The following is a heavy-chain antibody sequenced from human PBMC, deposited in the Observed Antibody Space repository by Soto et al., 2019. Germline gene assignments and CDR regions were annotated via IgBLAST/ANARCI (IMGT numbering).Heavy chain of an antibody. CDR3: ARYINWGPGFDS. CDR2: IYSSVST. Sequence: PSETLSLTCTVSGGSISTYYWTWIRQPPGKGLDWIGHIYSSVSTNYNPSLKSRLSISVDTSKKQCSLKLNSVTAADTAVYYCARYINWGPGFDSWGQGTLVTVSS. CDR1: GGSISTYY. V-gene: IGHV4-59*08. D-gene: IGHD7-27*01. J-gene: IGHJ4*02.